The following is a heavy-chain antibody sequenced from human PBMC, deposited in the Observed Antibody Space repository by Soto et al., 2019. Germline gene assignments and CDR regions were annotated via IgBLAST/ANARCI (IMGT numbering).Heavy chain of an antibody. CDR2: IIPIFGTA. Sequence: ASVKVSCKASGCTFSSYAISWVGQAPGQGLEWMGGIIPIFGTANYAQKFQGRVTITADKSTSTAYMELSSLRSEDTAVYYCARESLGKVRSGIQIRDYLGQGTLVNVS. CDR3: ARESLGKVRSGIQIRDY. J-gene: IGHJ4*02. V-gene: IGHV1-69*06. CDR1: GCTFSSYA. D-gene: IGHD5-18*01.